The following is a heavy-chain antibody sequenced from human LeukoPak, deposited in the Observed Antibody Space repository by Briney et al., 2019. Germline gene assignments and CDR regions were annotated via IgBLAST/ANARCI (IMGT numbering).Heavy chain of an antibody. CDR2: MNPNTGNT. CDR3: ARDFHHVSVSIGSYYKGSLDY. J-gene: IGHJ4*02. CDR1: GYTFTSYD. V-gene: IGHV1-8*03. Sequence: GASVKVSCKASGYTFTSYDINWVRQASGQGLEWMGWMNPNTGNTGYAQKFQGRVTITRNTSISTVYMELSSLRSEDTAVYYCARDFHHVSVSIGSYYKGSLDYWGQGTLVTVSS. D-gene: IGHD3-10*01.